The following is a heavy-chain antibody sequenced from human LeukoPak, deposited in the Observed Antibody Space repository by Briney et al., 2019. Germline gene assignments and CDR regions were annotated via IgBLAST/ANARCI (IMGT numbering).Heavy chain of an antibody. J-gene: IGHJ4*02. D-gene: IGHD4-23*01. CDR3: ASLTFGGNSRGLDY. CDR2: INHSGST. CDR1: GGSFSGYY. Sequence: SETLSLTCAVYGGSFSGYYWSWIRQPPGKGLEWIGEINHSGSTNYNPSLKSRVTISVDTSKNQLSLKLSSVTAADTAVFYCASLTFGGNSRGLDYWGQGTLVTVSS. V-gene: IGHV4-34*01.